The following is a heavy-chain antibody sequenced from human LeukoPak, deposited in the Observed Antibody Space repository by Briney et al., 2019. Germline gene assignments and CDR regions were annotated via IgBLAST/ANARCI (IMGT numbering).Heavy chain of an antibody. CDR2: ISGSGGST. CDR3: ARDRIYYYDNFGHYYYYYMDV. D-gene: IGHD3-22*01. J-gene: IGHJ6*03. V-gene: IGHV3-23*01. Sequence: GGSLRLSCAASGFTFSSYGMSWVRQAPGKGLEWVSAISGSGGSTYYADSVKGRFTISRDNSKNTLYLQMNSLRAEDTAVYYCARDRIYYYDNFGHYYYYYMDVWGKGTTVTVSS. CDR1: GFTFSSYG.